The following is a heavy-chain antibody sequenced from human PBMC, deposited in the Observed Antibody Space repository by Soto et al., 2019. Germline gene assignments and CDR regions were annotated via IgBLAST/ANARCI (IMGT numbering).Heavy chain of an antibody. CDR3: ARALTGTTMGFDY. D-gene: IGHD1-7*01. CDR1: GFTFSSYA. J-gene: IGHJ4*02. CDR2: ISYDGSNK. Sequence: QVQLVESGGGVVQPGRSLRLSCAASGFTFSSYAMHWVRQAPGKGLEWVAVISYDGSNKYYADSVKGRFTISRDNSENTRYLQMNSLRAEDTAVYYCARALTGTTMGFDYWGQGTLVTVSS. V-gene: IGHV3-30-3*01.